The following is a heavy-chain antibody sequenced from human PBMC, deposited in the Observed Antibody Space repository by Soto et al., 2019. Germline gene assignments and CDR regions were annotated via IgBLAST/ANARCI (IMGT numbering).Heavy chain of an antibody. CDR3: ARGRAPYYYDSSGYYSLINGMDV. CDR1: GGTFSSYA. D-gene: IGHD3-22*01. CDR2: IIPIFGTA. J-gene: IGHJ6*02. V-gene: IGHV1-69*13. Sequence: SVKGSCKASGGTFSSYAISWVRQAPGQGLEWMGGIIPIFGTANYAQKFQGRVTITADESTSTAYMELSSLRSEDTAVYYCARGRAPYYYDSSGYYSLINGMDVWGQGTTVTVSS.